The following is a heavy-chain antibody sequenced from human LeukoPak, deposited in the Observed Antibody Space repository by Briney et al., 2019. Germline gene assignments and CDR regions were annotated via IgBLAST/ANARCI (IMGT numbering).Heavy chain of an antibody. D-gene: IGHD2-2*01. V-gene: IGHV3-21*01. CDR2: ISSSSSYI. CDR3: ARGYCSSTSCYGYYYYGMDV. J-gene: IGHJ6*02. CDR1: GFTFTSYS. Sequence: GGSLRLSCAASGFTFTSYSMNWVRQAPGKGLEWVSSISSSSSYIYYADSVKGRFTISRDNAKNSLYLEMNSLRAEDTAVYYCARGYCSSTSCYGYYYYGMDVWGQGTTVTVSS.